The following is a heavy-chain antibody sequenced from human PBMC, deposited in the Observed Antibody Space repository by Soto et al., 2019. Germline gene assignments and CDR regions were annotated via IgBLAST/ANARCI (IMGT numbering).Heavy chain of an antibody. J-gene: IGHJ6*02. V-gene: IGHV4-4*02. Sequence: QVQLQESGPGLVKPSGTLSLTCAVSGGSISSSNWWSWVRQPPGKGLEWIGEIYHSGSTNYNPSLKSRITISVDKSKNQFSLRLTSVTAADTAVYYCARVSGSYYYGMDVWGQGTTVTVSS. CDR3: ARVSGSYYYGMDV. D-gene: IGHD1-26*01. CDR2: IYHSGST. CDR1: GGSISSSNW.